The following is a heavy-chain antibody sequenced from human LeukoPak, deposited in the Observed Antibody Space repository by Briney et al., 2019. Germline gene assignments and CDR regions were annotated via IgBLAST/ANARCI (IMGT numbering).Heavy chain of an antibody. CDR2: INPNSGGT. CDR3: ARDGGHYRNFDY. CDR1: GYIFTGYY. Sequence: ASVKVSCKASGYIFTGYYMHWVRQAPGQGLEWMGWINPNSGGTNYAHKFQGRVTMTRDTSISTAYMELSSLRSEDTAVYYCARDGGHYRNFDYWGQGTLVTVSS. V-gene: IGHV1-2*07. D-gene: IGHD3-10*01. J-gene: IGHJ4*02.